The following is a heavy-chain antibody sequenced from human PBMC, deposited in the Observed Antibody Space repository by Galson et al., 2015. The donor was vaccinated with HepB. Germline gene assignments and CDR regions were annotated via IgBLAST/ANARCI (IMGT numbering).Heavy chain of an antibody. CDR2: IDPSDSYT. CDR3: ARTYYDILTGYYIGEDY. V-gene: IGHV5-10-1*01. D-gene: IGHD3-9*01. J-gene: IGHJ4*02. Sequence: SGAEVKKPGESLRISCKGSGYSFTNDWISWVRQMPGKGLEWMGRIDPSDSYTNYSPSFQGHVTISADKSISTAYLQWSSLKASDTAMYYCARTYYDILTGYYIGEDYWGQGTLVTVSS. CDR1: GYSFTNDW.